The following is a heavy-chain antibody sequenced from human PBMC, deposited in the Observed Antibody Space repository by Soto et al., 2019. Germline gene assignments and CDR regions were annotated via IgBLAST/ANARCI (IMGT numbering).Heavy chain of an antibody. CDR1: GFTFRTYA. CDR2: ISGSGSFT. Sequence: QPGGSLRLSCAASGFTFRTYAMNWVRQAPGKGLEWISAISGSGSFTHYADSVRGRFTISRDNSQNQLYLQMNNLRGDDTAMYYCAKIHTGSGSSKFDYWGQGIQVTVSS. D-gene: IGHD3-10*01. V-gene: IGHV3-23*01. CDR3: AKIHTGSGSSKFDY. J-gene: IGHJ4*02.